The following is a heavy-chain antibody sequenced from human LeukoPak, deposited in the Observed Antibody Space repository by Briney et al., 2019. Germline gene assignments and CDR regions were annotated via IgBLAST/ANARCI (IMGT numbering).Heavy chain of an antibody. Sequence: GGSLRLSCGASGFTFSNYEMNWVRQAPGKGLEWISYISSSGSNIHYADSVKGRFTISRDNAKNSLYLQMNSLRAEDTAVYYCVGHSDYWGQGTLVTVSS. D-gene: IGHD3-16*01. V-gene: IGHV3-48*03. J-gene: IGHJ4*02. CDR3: VGHSDY. CDR1: GFTFSNYE. CDR2: ISSSGSNI.